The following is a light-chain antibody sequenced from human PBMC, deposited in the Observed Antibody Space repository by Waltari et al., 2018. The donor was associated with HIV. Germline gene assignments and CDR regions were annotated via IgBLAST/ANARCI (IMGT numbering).Light chain of an antibody. CDR2: AAS. Sequence: DIQLTQSPSFLSASVGDRVTITCRASQGISTYLAWYQQKPGKAPNLLISAASTLPSGVPSRFSGSGSATEFTLTIGGLQPEDFATYYCQQLNSYTQITFGGGTKVEIK. CDR3: QQLNSYTQIT. J-gene: IGKJ4*01. V-gene: IGKV1-9*01. CDR1: QGISTY.